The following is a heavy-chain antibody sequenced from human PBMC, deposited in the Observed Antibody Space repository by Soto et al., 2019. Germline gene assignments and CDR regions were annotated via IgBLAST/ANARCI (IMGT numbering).Heavy chain of an antibody. J-gene: IGHJ4*02. D-gene: IGHD2-2*01. Sequence: PSETLSLTCAVYGGSFSGYYWSWIRQPPGKGLEWIGEINHSGSTNYNPSLKSRVTISVDTSKNQFSLKLSSVTAADTAVYYCARALYQLPLPVYFDYWGQGTLVTV. CDR2: INHSGST. V-gene: IGHV4-34*01. CDR3: ARALYQLPLPVYFDY. CDR1: GGSFSGYY.